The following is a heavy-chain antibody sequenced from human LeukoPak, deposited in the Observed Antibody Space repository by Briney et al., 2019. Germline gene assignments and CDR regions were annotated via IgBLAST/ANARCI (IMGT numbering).Heavy chain of an antibody. CDR3: ARESTVITGQGRIFTGNYHGMDV. Sequence: SETLSLTCAVYGGSSSGYYWSWIRQPPGKGLEWIGEINHSGSTNYNPSLKSRVTISVDTSKNQFSLKLRSVTAADTAEYYCARESTVITGQGRIFTGNYHGMDVWGHETTVIVSS. CDR1: GGSSSGYY. D-gene: IGHD4-23*01. V-gene: IGHV4-34*01. CDR2: INHSGST. J-gene: IGHJ6*02.